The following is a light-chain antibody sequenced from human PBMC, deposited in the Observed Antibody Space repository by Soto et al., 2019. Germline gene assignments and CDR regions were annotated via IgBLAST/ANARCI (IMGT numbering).Light chain of an antibody. V-gene: IGKV1-39*01. CDR1: QSVITY. CDR2: AAS. Sequence: QSPSSLSAXVGDRVTITCRASQSVITYLNWYQQKPGRAPKLLLYAASNLPSGVPSRCSGSGSGTEFTLTIDTLQPDDFATYYCQQSRNTPHTFGQGTTVEIK. J-gene: IGKJ2*01. CDR3: QQSRNTPHT.